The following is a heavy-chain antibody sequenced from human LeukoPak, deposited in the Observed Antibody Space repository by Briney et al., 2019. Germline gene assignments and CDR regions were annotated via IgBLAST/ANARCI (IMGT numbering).Heavy chain of an antibody. CDR3: AKDYNYIIDY. CDR1: GHTFRSSG. Sequence: ASVKVSCKASGHTFRSSGISWVRQAPGQGLEWMGWISAVNGDINYAQNFQGRVTMTTDTSTSTVYMELRSLTSDDTAVYYCAKDYNYIIDYWGQGTLVTVSS. V-gene: IGHV1-18*01. J-gene: IGHJ4*02. CDR2: ISAVNGDI. D-gene: IGHD5-24*01.